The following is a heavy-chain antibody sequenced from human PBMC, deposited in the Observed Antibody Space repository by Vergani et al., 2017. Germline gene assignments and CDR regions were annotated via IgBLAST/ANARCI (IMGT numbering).Heavy chain of an antibody. V-gene: IGHV3-30-3*01. CDR2: ISYDGSNK. J-gene: IGHJ6*02. Sequence: VQLLESGGNLVQPGGSLRLSCAASGFTFSSYAMHWVRQAPGKGLEWVAVISYDGSNKYYADSVKGRFTISRDNSKNTLYLQMNSLRAEDTAVYYCARDRVDIVATTTYYYYYYGMDVWGQGTTVTVSS. D-gene: IGHD5-12*01. CDR1: GFTFSSYA. CDR3: ARDRVDIVATTTYYYYYYGMDV.